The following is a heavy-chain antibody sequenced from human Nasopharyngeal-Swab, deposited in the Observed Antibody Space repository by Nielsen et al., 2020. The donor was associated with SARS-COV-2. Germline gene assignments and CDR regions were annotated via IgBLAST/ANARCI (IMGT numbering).Heavy chain of an antibody. CDR1: GGSFSGYY. V-gene: IGHV4-34*01. CDR2: INHSGST. D-gene: IGHD3-10*01. J-gene: IGHJ6*02. Sequence: ESLKISCAVYGGSFSGYYWSWIRQPPGKGLEWIGEINHSGSTNYNPSLKSRVTISVDTSKNQFSLKLSSVTAADTAVYYCARPFREPSRYYYGMDVWGQGTTVTVSS. CDR3: ARPFREPSRYYYGMDV.